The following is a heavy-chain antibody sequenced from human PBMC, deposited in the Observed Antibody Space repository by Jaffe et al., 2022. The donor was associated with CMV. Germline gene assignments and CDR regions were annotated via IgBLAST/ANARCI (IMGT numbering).Heavy chain of an antibody. CDR3: ARRKGCSSTSCYTVDSYGQGGGMDV. CDR2: ISSSGSTI. Sequence: QVQLVESGGGLVKPGGSLRLSCAASGFTFSDYYMSWIRQAPGKGLEWVSYISSSGSTIYYADSVKGRFTISRDNAKNSLYLQMNSLRAEDTAVYYCARRKGCSSTSCYTVDSYGQGGGMDVWGQGTTVTVSS. D-gene: IGHD2-2*02. CDR1: GFTFSDYY. V-gene: IGHV3-11*01. J-gene: IGHJ6*02.